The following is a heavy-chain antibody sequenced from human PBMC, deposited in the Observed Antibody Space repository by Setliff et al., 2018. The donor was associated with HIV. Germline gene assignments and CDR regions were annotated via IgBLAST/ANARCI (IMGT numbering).Heavy chain of an antibody. Sequence: GGSLRLSCASSGFTFSSYAMTWVRQAPGKGLECVAVISGSGGDTYCADSVKGRFVISREKSKSTLYLQMNSLRAEDTAVYYCAKKTAAYTSGSWLHYWGQGTLVTVSS. CDR2: ISGSGGDT. V-gene: IGHV3-23*01. CDR3: AKKTAAYTSGSWLHY. J-gene: IGHJ4*02. D-gene: IGHD3-10*01. CDR1: GFTFSSYA.